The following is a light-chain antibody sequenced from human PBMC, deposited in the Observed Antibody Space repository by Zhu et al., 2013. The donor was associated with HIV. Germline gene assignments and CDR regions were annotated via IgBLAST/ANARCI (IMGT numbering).Light chain of an antibody. CDR3: SSYAGNNNYV. Sequence: QSALTQPPSASGSPGQSVTISCTGTSNDIGSYNYVSWYQQHPGKAPKLMIYEVTKRPSGVSNRFSGSKSGNTASLTISGLQTEDEGDYYCSSYAGNNNYVFGTGTEVTVL. J-gene: IGLJ1*01. CDR1: SNDIGSYNY. V-gene: IGLV2-8*01. CDR2: EVT.